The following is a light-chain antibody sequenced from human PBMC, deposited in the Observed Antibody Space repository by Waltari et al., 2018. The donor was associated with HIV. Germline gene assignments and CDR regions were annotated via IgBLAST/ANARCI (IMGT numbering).Light chain of an antibody. CDR1: SSNIGNNF. V-gene: IGLV1-51*01. CDR3: GTWDSSLSVWV. J-gene: IGLJ3*02. Sequence: QSVLTQPPSVSAAPGQKITLSCSGSSSNIGNNFVSWYQQLPGTAPKLLIYDNNKRPSGIPDRFSGSKSGTSATLGITGLQTGYEADYYCGTWDSSLSVWVFGGGTNLTVL. CDR2: DNN.